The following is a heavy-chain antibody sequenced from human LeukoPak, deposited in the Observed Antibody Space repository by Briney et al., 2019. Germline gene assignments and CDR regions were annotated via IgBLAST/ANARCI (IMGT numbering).Heavy chain of an antibody. CDR3: ARDLPRSGRDAFDI. J-gene: IGHJ3*02. Sequence: SSETLSLXCNVSGGSSSNYYWSWIRQPPGKGLEWIGYIYYSGSTNYNPSLKSRVTISVDTSKNQFSLKLSSVTAADTAVYYCARDLPRSGRDAFDIWGQGTMVTVSS. CDR2: IYYSGST. V-gene: IGHV4-59*01. D-gene: IGHD3-10*01. CDR1: GGSSSNYY.